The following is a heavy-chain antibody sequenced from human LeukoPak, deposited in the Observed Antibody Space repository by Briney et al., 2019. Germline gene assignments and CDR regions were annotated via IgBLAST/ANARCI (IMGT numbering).Heavy chain of an antibody. CDR3: ARGSWGSGFDY. CDR1: GFTFSSYS. D-gene: IGHD7-27*01. V-gene: IGHV3-48*02. Sequence: GGSLRLSCAASGFTFSSYSMNWVRQAPGKGLEWVSYISSSSSTIYYADSVKGRFTISRDNAKNSLYLKMNSLRDEDTAVYYCARGSWGSGFDYWGQGTLVTVSS. CDR2: ISSSSSTI. J-gene: IGHJ4*02.